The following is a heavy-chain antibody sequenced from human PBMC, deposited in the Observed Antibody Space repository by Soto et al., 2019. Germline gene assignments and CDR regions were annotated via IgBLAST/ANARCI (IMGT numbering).Heavy chain of an antibody. V-gene: IGHV4-39*01. CDR1: SGSISSSSYY. Sequence: ETLSLTCTVSSGSISSSSYYWGWIRQPPGKGLEWIGSIYYSGSTYYNPSLKSRVTISVDTSKNQFSLKLSSVTAADTAVYYCARHQRGSSWTLNWFDPWGQGTLVTVSS. D-gene: IGHD6-13*01. CDR3: ARHQRGSSWTLNWFDP. J-gene: IGHJ5*02. CDR2: IYYSGST.